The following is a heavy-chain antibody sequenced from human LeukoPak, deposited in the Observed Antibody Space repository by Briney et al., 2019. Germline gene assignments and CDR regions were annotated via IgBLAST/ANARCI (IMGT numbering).Heavy chain of an antibody. Sequence: SETLSLTCTVSGGSISSYYWSWIRQPPGKGLGWIGYIYYSGSTNYNPSLKSRVTISVDPSKNQSSLKLSSVTAADTAVYYCARRYYGILTGYYGVFDYWGQGTLVTVSS. CDR1: GGSISSYY. V-gene: IGHV4-59*01. CDR2: IYYSGST. J-gene: IGHJ4*02. CDR3: ARRYYGILTGYYGVFDY. D-gene: IGHD3-9*01.